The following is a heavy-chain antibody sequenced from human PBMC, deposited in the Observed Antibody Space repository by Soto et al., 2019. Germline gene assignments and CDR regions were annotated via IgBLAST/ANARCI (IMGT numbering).Heavy chain of an antibody. J-gene: IGHJ4*02. V-gene: IGHV1-69*06. Sequence: QVQLEQSGSEVKKSGSSVKVSCKASGYSFSSHAITWVRQAPGQGLEWMGGIITVFGTPSYAQKFQGRVTISADKSTNTSYLELRSLRSEDTAVYYCARGGALSTSWYWGDGLDSWGQGTQVTVSS. CDR2: IITVFGTP. D-gene: IGHD6-13*01. CDR3: ARGGALSTSWYWGDGLDS. CDR1: GYSFSSHA.